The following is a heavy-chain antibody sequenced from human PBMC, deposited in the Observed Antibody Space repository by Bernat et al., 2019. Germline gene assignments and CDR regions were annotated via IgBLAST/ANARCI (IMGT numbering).Heavy chain of an antibody. CDR3: AREGPFRRRSPLVVAAYNWFDP. CDR2: ISAYNGNT. CDR1: GYTFTSYG. D-gene: IGHD2-15*01. V-gene: IGHV1-18*01. Sequence: QVQLVQSGAEVKKPGASVKVSCKASGYTFTSYGISWVRQAPGQGLEWMGWISAYNGNTNYAQKLQGRVTMTTHTSTSTAYMELMILRSDDTAVYYCAREGPFRRRSPLVVAAYNWFDPWGQGTLVTVSS. J-gene: IGHJ5*02.